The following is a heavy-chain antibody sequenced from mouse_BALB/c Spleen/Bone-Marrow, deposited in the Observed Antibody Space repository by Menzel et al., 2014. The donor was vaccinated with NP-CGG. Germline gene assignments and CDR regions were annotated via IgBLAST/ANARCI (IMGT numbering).Heavy chain of an antibody. CDR1: GFTFTDYY. D-gene: IGHD1-1*01. CDR3: ARDSRSTVSHFDY. Sequence: EVKLMESGGGLVQPGGSLRLFCATSGFTFTDYYMNWVRQPPGKALEWLGFIKNKANGYTTEYSASVKGRFTISRDNSQSILYLQMNTLRAEDSATYYCARDSRSTVSHFDYWGQGTTLTVSS. V-gene: IGHV7-3*02. J-gene: IGHJ2*01. CDR2: IKNKANGYTT.